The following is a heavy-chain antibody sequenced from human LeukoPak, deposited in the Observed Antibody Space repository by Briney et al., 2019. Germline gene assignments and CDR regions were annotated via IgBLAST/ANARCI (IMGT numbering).Heavy chain of an antibody. CDR2: ISYDGSNK. D-gene: IGHD6-13*01. CDR1: GFTFSSYG. V-gene: IGHV3-30*18. Sequence: GRSLRLSCAASGFTFSSYGMHWVRQAPGKGLEWAAVISYDGSNKYYADSVKGRFTISRDNSKNTLYLQMNSLRAEDTAVYYCAKGSSWSWGDSIKYFQHWGQGTLVTVSS. J-gene: IGHJ1*01. CDR3: AKGSSWSWGDSIKYFQH.